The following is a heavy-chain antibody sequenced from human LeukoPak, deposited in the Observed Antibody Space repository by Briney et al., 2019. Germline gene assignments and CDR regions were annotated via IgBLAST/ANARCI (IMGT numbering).Heavy chain of an antibody. CDR2: IYYSGSI. D-gene: IGHD3-10*01. CDR1: GGSISSYY. J-gene: IGHJ4*02. Sequence: PSETLSLTCTVSGGSISSYYWSWIRQPPGKGLEWIGYIYYSGSINYNPSLKSRVTISVDTSKNQFSLKLSSVTAADTAVYYCARGLYYGSGSYYYFDYWGQGTLVTVSS. V-gene: IGHV4-59*01. CDR3: ARGLYYGSGSYYYFDY.